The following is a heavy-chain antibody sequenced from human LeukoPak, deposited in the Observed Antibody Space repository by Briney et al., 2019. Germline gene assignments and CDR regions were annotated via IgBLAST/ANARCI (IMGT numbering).Heavy chain of an antibody. Sequence: GGSLRLSCAASGFAFNGHGMNWVRQAPGKGLEWVSYISSSSSNIYSADFVKGRFSISRGNAKNSVYLQMNSLRDEDTAVYYCVSQYCSGGSCFSHWGQGTLVTVSA. CDR2: ISSSSSNI. CDR3: VSQYCSGGSCFSH. J-gene: IGHJ4*02. V-gene: IGHV3-48*02. CDR1: GFAFNGHG. D-gene: IGHD2-15*01.